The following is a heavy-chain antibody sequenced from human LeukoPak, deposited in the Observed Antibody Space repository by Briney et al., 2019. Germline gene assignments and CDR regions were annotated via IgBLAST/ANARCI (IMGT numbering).Heavy chain of an antibody. Sequence: GGSLRLSCAASGFTFSSYAMSWVRQAPGKGLEWVSAISGSGGSTYYADSVEGRFTISRDNSKNTLYLQMNSLRAEDTAVYYCAKDQELWFEPIYYYYGMDVWGQGTTVTVSS. V-gene: IGHV3-23*01. CDR3: AKDQELWFEPIYYYYGMDV. J-gene: IGHJ6*02. D-gene: IGHD3-10*01. CDR1: GFTFSSYA. CDR2: ISGSGGST.